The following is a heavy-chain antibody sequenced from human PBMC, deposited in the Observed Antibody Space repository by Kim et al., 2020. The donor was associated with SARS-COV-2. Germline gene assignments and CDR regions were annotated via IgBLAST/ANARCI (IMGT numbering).Heavy chain of an antibody. V-gene: IGHV3-53*01. Sequence: GGSTYSAEYVKGRFTIPRDNSKNTLYLQMNGLRAEDTAVYYCARGRGFDYWGQGTLVTVSS. CDR2: GGST. D-gene: IGHD1-26*01. CDR3: ARGRGFDY. J-gene: IGHJ4*02.